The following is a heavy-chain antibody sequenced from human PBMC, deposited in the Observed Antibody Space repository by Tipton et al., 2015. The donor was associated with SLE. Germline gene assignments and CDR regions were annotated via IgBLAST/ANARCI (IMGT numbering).Heavy chain of an antibody. J-gene: IGHJ3*02. D-gene: IGHD3-10*01. CDR3: TREGSLDAFDI. V-gene: IGHV3-49*02. Sequence: FTISRDDSKSIAYLQMNSLKTEDTAVYYCTREGSLDAFDIWGQGTMVTVSS.